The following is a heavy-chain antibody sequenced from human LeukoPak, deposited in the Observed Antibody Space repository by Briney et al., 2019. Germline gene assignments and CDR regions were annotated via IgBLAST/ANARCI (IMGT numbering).Heavy chain of an antibody. J-gene: IGHJ4*02. D-gene: IGHD1-1*01. CDR3: ARDGTSLNLAEFDY. V-gene: IGHV4-4*07. CDR2: IYTSGST. CDR1: GGSISSYY. Sequence: SETLSLTCTVSGGSISSYYWSWIRQPAGKGLEWIGRIYTSGSTNYNPSLKSRVTMSVDTSKNQFSLKLSSVTAADTAVYYCARDGTSLNLAEFDYWGQGTLVTVSS.